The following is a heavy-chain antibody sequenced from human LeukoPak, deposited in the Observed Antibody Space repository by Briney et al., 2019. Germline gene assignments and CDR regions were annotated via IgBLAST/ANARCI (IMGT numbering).Heavy chain of an antibody. CDR1: GYSITSGYN. V-gene: IGHV4-38-2*02. J-gene: IGHJ4*02. CDR2: IYRSGSA. CDR3: VRHCSSTTCYTRAVDY. D-gene: IGHD2-2*02. Sequence: SETLSLTCTVSGYSITSGYNWAWIRQPPGKVLEWIGSIYRSGSAYYNPSLKSRVTISVDTSKNQFSLKLSSVTAANTAVYYCVRHCSSTTCYTRAVDYWGQGTLVTVSS.